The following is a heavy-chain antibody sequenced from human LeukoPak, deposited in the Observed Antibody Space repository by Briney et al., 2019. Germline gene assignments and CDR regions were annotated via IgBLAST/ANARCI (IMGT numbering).Heavy chain of an antibody. V-gene: IGHV4-59*04. Sequence: TGGSLRLSCAASGFTFSSYGMHWIRQPPGKGLEWIGNVYYNGDAFYNPSLESRVIMSEDTSKNHFSLKLTSVTAADTAFYYCATYRDDWFDPWGQGILVTVSS. D-gene: IGHD5-24*01. CDR3: ATYRDDWFDP. J-gene: IGHJ5*02. CDR1: GFTFSSYG. CDR2: VYYNGDA.